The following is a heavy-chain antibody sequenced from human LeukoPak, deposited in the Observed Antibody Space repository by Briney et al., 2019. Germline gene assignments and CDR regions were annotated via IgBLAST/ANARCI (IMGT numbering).Heavy chain of an antibody. CDR1: GGSISSYY. V-gene: IGHV4-4*07. J-gene: IGHJ5*02. Sequence: SETLSLTCTVFGGSISSYYWSWIRQTAGKGLEWIGRIYNTSSTDYSPSLRSRVTISVDKSKNQLSLKLNSVTAADTAVYYCASSAAVGGVKWFDPWGQGTLVTVSS. D-gene: IGHD6-19*01. CDR2: IYNTSST. CDR3: ASSAAVGGVKWFDP.